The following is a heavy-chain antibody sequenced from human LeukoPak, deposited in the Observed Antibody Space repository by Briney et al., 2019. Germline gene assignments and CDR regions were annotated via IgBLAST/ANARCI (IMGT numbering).Heavy chain of an antibody. CDR1: GFTFDDYA. CDR3: AKATGYSSSWYPGYYYYGMDV. CDR2: ISGDGGST. V-gene: IGHV3-43*02. J-gene: IGHJ6*02. D-gene: IGHD6-13*01. Sequence: GGSLRLSCAASGFTFDDYAMHWVRQAPGKGLEWVSLISGDGGSTYYADSVKGRFTISRDNSNNSLYLQMNSLRTEDTALYYCAKATGYSSSWYPGYYYYGMDVWGQGTTVTVSS.